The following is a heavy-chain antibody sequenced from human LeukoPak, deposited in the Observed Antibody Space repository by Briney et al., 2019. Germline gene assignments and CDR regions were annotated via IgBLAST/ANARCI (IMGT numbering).Heavy chain of an antibody. V-gene: IGHV3-21*01. CDR3: ATPAGEVPAASHYYGMDV. CDR1: GFTFSSYS. J-gene: IGHJ6*04. D-gene: IGHD2-2*01. Sequence: GGSLRLSCAASGFTFSSYSMHWVRQAPVNGLQLLSSISSSSSYIYYADSVKGRFTISRDNAKNSLYLQMNSLRAEDTAVYYCATPAGEVPAASHYYGMDVWGKGTTVTVSS. CDR2: ISSSSSYI.